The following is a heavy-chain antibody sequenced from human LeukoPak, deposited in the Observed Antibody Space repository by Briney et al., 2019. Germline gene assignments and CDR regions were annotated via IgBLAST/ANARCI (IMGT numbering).Heavy chain of an antibody. V-gene: IGHV1-69*04. CDR3: VRDLAEGLRYFDWLFSFDY. CDR1: GGTFSSYA. CDR2: IIPILGIA. Sequence: SVKVSCKASGGTFSSYAISWVRQAPGQGLEWMGRIIPILGIANYAQKFQGRVTITADKSTSTAYMELSSLRSEDTAVYYCVRDLAEGLRYFDWLFSFDYWGQGTLVTVSS. J-gene: IGHJ4*02. D-gene: IGHD3-9*01.